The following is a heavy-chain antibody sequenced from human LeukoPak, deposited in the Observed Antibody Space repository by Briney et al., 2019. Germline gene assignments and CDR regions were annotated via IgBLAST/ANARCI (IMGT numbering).Heavy chain of an antibody. CDR2: IKQDGSQK. D-gene: IGHD2-2*01. Sequence: PGGSLRLSCAASGFTFSNYWVTWIRQAPGKGLEWVANIKQDGSQKFYVDSVKGRFTISRDNSKNTLYLQMNSLRAEDTAVYYCAKVGGYCSSTSCSFDYWGQGTLVTVSS. J-gene: IGHJ4*02. CDR3: AKVGGYCSSTSCSFDY. CDR1: GFTFSNYW. V-gene: IGHV3-7*03.